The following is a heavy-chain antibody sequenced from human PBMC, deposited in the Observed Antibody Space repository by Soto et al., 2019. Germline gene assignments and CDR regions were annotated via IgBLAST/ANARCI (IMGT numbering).Heavy chain of an antibody. CDR1: GGSISSYY. V-gene: IGHV4-59*08. D-gene: IGHD6-19*01. J-gene: IGHJ4*02. CDR3: ARHESSGWYYFDY. CDR2: IYNSGST. Sequence: QVQLQESGPGLVKPSETLSLTCTVSGGSISSYYWSWIRQPPGKGLEWIGYIYNSGSTNYNPSRKSRVTIAVDMSKNQFSLKLNSVTAADTAVYYCARHESSGWYYFDYWGQGTLVTVSS.